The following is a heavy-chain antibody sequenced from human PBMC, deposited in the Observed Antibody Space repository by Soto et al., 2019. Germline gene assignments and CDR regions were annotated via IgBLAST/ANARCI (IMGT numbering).Heavy chain of an antibody. CDR3: ARVGGLAARTFDY. CDR1: GGSISDFY. Sequence: SETLSLTCTVSGGSISDFYWSWIRQPPGKGLEWIGYIYYSGSTNYNPSLKSRVTISVDTSKNQFSLNLRSMSPADTAVYYCARVGGLAARTFDYWGPGALVTVSS. V-gene: IGHV4-59*01. J-gene: IGHJ4*02. CDR2: IYYSGST. D-gene: IGHD6-6*01.